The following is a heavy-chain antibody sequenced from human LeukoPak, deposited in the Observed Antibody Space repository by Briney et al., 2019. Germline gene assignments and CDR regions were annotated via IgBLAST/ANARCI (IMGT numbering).Heavy chain of an antibody. CDR3: AKDHLKQQLVLLIDY. D-gene: IGHD6-13*01. V-gene: IGHV3-23*01. J-gene: IGHJ4*02. Sequence: GGSLRLSCAASGFTFSSYAMSWVRQAPGKGLEWVSAISGSGGSTYYADFVEGRFTISRDNSKNTLYLQMNSLRAEDTAVYYCAKDHLKQQLVLLIDYWGQGTLVTVSS. CDR1: GFTFSSYA. CDR2: ISGSGGST.